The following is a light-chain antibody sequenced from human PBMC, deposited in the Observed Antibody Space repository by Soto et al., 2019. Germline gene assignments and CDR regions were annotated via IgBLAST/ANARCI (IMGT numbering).Light chain of an antibody. J-gene: IGLJ2*01. CDR1: SSDVGDYNR. V-gene: IGLV2-18*01. CDR2: EVY. CDR3: SLYTTSTTRVV. Sequence: QSALTQPPSVSGSPGQSVTISCTGTSSDVGDYNRVSWYQQTPGTAPKLILYEVYSRPSGVPDRFSGSKSGNTASLTISWLQADDEAIYFCSLYTTSTTRVVFGGGTQLTVL.